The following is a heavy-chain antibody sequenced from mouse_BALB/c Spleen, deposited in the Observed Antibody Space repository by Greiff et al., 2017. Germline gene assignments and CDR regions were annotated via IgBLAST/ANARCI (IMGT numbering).Heavy chain of an antibody. CDR2: IWAGGST. CDR1: GFSLTSYG. D-gene: IGHD1-1*01. V-gene: IGHV2-9*02. Sequence: VQRVESGPGLVAPSQSLSITCTVSGFSLTSYGVHWVRQPPGKGLEWLGVIWAGGSTNYNSALMSRLSISKDNSKSQVFLKMNSLQTDDTAMYYCARDPHYYGSSSYAMDYWGQGTSVTVSS. J-gene: IGHJ4*01. CDR3: ARDPHYYGSSSYAMDY.